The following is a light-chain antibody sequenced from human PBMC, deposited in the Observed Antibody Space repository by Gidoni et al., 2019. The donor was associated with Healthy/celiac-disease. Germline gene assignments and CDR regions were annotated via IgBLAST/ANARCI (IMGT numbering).Light chain of an antibody. V-gene: IGLV2-14*01. Sequence: QPASVSGSPGQSITISCTGTSSDVGGYNYVSWYQQHPGKAPKLMIYEVSNRPSGVSNRFSGSKSGNTASLTISGLQAEDEADYYCSSYTSSSPYVFGTGTKVTVL. CDR1: SSDVGGYNY. CDR2: EVS. CDR3: SSYTSSSPYV. J-gene: IGLJ1*01.